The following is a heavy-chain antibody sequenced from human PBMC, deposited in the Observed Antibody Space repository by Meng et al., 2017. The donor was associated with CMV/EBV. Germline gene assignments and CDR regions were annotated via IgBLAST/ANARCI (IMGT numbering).Heavy chain of an antibody. CDR3: ARGSIAAVNFGYYFDY. CDR2: IYHSGST. V-gene: IGHV4-4*02. J-gene: IGHJ4*02. CDR1: GGSISSSNW. Sequence: SETLSLTCAVSGGSISSSNWWSWVRQPPGKGLEWIGEIYHSGSTNYNPFLKSRVTISVDKSKNQFSLKLSSVTAADTAVYYCARGSIAAVNFGYYFDYWGQGTLVTVSS. D-gene: IGHD6-6*01.